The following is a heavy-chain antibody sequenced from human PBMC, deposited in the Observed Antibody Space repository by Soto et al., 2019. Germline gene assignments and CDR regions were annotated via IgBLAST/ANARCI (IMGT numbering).Heavy chain of an antibody. J-gene: IGHJ4*02. CDR3: ARGGGHAYASGWYEY. V-gene: IGHV3-23*01. CDR2: ITGSDGTT. CDR1: GFSFSSYA. D-gene: IGHD6-19*01. Sequence: EVQLLESGGGLVQPGGSLRLSCAASGFSFSSYAMTWVRQAPGKGLEWVSGITGSDGTTFYADSVKGRFTISRDNSKNTLYLQMNSLRAEDTAIYYCARGGGHAYASGWYEYWGQGTLVTVSS.